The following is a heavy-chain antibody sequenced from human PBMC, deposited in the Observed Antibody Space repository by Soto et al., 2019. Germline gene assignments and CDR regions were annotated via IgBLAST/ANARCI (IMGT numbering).Heavy chain of an antibody. D-gene: IGHD3-3*01. CDR3: ARDRGLTIFGVVINYYYYGMDV. CDR2: ISAYNGNT. V-gene: IGHV1-18*04. Sequence: QVQLVQSGAEVKKPGASVKVSCKASGYTFTSYGISWVRQAPGQGLEWMGWISAYNGNTNYAQKPQGRVTMTTDTSTSTAYMGLRSLRSDDTAVYYCARDRGLTIFGVVINYYYYGMDVWGQGTTVTVSS. CDR1: GYTFTSYG. J-gene: IGHJ6*02.